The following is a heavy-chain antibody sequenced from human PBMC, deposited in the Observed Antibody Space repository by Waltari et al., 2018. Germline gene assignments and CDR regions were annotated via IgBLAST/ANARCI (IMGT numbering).Heavy chain of an antibody. J-gene: IGHJ2*01. CDR1: GFTVSSNY. CDR3: ARGWVSPDGVWYFDL. Sequence: EVQLVESGGGLIQPGGSLRLSCAASGFTVSSNYMSWVRQAPGKGLELGSVIYSVGRTYYADSVKGRFTISRDKSKNTLYLQMNSLRAEDTAVYYCARGWVSPDGVWYFDLWGRGTLVTVSS. CDR2: IYSVGRT. V-gene: IGHV3-53*01. D-gene: IGHD1-26*01.